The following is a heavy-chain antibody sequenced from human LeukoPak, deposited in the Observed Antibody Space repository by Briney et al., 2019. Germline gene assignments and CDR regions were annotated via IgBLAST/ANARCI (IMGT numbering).Heavy chain of an antibody. V-gene: IGHV3-23*01. CDR3: AKDESGYSGYDSLPFDY. Sequence: GGSLRLSCAVAGFTVSSNYMSWVRQAPGKGLEWVSGISGSGSSTYYADSVKGRFTISRDNSKNTLYLQMNSLRAEDTAIYYCAKDESGYSGYDSLPFDYWGQGTLVTVSS. D-gene: IGHD5-12*01. J-gene: IGHJ4*02. CDR1: GFTVSSNY. CDR2: ISGSGSST.